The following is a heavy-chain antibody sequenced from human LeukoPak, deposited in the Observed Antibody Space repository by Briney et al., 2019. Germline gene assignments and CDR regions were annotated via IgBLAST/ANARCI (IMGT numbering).Heavy chain of an antibody. D-gene: IGHD6-19*01. Sequence: SETLSLTCTVSSGSISNSGYYWGWIRQPPGKGLEWIGSFYHSGTTYYNSSLKSRVTISLDTSKNQFSLKLSSVTAADTAVYYCTRMAGDYWGQGTLVTVSS. CDR2: FYHSGTT. V-gene: IGHV4-39*01. J-gene: IGHJ4*02. CDR1: SGSISNSGYY. CDR3: TRMAGDY.